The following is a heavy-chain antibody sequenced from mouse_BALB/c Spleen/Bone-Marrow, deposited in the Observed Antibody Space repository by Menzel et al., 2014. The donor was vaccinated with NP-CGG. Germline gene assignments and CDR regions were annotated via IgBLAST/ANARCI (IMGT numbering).Heavy chain of an antibody. J-gene: IGHJ2*01. CDR1: GFTFSSYT. CDR3: ARAHYRYPFDY. Sequence: DVHLVESGGGLVKPGGSLKLSCAASGFTFSSYTMSWVRQTPEKRLEWVATISSGGGNTYYLDSMKGRFTISRDNAKNNLYLQMSSLRSEDTALYYCARAHYRYPFDYWGQGTTLTVSS. D-gene: IGHD2-14*01. CDR2: ISSGGGNT. V-gene: IGHV5-9*03.